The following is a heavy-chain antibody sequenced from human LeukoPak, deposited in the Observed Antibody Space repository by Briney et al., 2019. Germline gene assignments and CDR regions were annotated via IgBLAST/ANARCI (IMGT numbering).Heavy chain of an antibody. V-gene: IGHV1-69*05. J-gene: IGHJ3*02. CDR3: ASGKYSSSVVAFDI. CDR2: IIPIFGTA. CDR1: GGTFSSYA. D-gene: IGHD6-6*01. Sequence: VKVSFKASGGTFSSYAISWVRQAPGQGLEWMGRIIPIFGTANYAQKFQGRVTITTDESTSTAYMELSSLRFEDTAVYYCASGKYSSSVVAFDIWGQGTMVTVSS.